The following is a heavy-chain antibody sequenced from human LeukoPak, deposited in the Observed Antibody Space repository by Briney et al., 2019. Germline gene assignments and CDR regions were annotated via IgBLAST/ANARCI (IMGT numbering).Heavy chain of an antibody. J-gene: IGHJ4*02. V-gene: IGHV1-3*01. CDR1: GYTFTSYA. CDR2: INVGNGNT. CDR3: ARQGGGPYSGSPFDY. Sequence: ASVKVSCTTSGYTFTSYAMHWVRQAPGQRLEWMGWINVGNGNTKYSQKFQGRVTITRDTPVSTAYMELSSLRSDDTAVYYCARQGGGPYSGSPFDYWGQGTLVTVSS. D-gene: IGHD1-26*01.